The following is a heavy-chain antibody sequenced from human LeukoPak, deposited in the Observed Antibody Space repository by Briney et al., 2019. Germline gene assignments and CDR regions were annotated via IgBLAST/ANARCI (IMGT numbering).Heavy chain of an antibody. CDR2: ICGSGGST. D-gene: IGHD1-1*01. Sequence: GGSLRLSCAASGFTFSSYAMSWVRQAPGKGLEWVSAICGSGGSTYYADSVKGRFTISRDNSKNTLYLQMNSLRAEDTAVYYCAKDRTGLDAFDIWGQGTMVTVSS. V-gene: IGHV3-23*01. CDR1: GFTFSSYA. J-gene: IGHJ3*02. CDR3: AKDRTGLDAFDI.